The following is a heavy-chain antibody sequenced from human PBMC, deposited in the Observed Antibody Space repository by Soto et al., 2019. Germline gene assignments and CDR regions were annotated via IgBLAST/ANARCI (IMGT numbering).Heavy chain of an antibody. CDR2: IVPIYRTA. CDR1: GCSFSSYQ. J-gene: IGHJ5*02. D-gene: IGHD2-2*01. Sequence: SVKVSCKASGCSFSSYQINWLRQVPGQGLEWVGGIVPIYRTADYAQKFQARVTITADESARTSDMELRRLKSQDTAVFYCSRGVVPAVKHNWFVPATQGTLVTGAS. CDR3: SRGVVPAVKHNWFVP. V-gene: IGHV1-69*13.